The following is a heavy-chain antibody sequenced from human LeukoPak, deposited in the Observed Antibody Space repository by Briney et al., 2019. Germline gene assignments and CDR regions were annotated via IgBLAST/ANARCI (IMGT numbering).Heavy chain of an antibody. D-gene: IGHD3-10*01. Sequence: GGSLRLSCAASGFTFSSYSMNWVRQAPGKGLEWVSSIISSSSYIYYADSVKGRFTISRDNAKNSLYLQMNSLRAEDTAVYYCARDKFGYYYYYMDVWGKGTTVTVSS. CDR3: ARDKFGYYYYYMDV. CDR2: IISSSSYI. CDR1: GFTFSSYS. J-gene: IGHJ6*03. V-gene: IGHV3-21*01.